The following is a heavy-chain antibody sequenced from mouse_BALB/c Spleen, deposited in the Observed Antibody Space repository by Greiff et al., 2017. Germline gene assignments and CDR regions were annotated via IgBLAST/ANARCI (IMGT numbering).Heavy chain of an antibody. CDR3: ARHGNYDYAMDY. CDR1: GFAFSSYD. V-gene: IGHV5-12-1*01. Sequence: EVHLVESGGGLVKPGGSLKLSCAASGFAFSSYDMSWVRQTPEKRLEWVAYISSGGGSTYYPDTVKGRFTISRDNAKNTLYLQMSSLKSEDTAMYYCARHGNYDYAMDYWGQGTSVTVSS. CDR2: ISSGGGST. D-gene: IGHD2-1*01. J-gene: IGHJ4*01.